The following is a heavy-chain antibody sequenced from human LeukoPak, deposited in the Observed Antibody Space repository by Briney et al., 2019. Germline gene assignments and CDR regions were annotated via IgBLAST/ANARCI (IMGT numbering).Heavy chain of an antibody. CDR1: GFTFSDYG. J-gene: IGHJ4*02. Sequence: PGGSLRLSCVASGFTFSDYGMSWVRQTPGKGLEWVSTICGDCGNTHYADSVKGRFTIPRDNSKNTMWLQMSSLRVEDSAIYYCARDVGVVMYDYWGQGILVTVSS. V-gene: IGHV3-23*01. CDR3: ARDVGVVMYDY. CDR2: ICGDCGNT. D-gene: IGHD3-3*01.